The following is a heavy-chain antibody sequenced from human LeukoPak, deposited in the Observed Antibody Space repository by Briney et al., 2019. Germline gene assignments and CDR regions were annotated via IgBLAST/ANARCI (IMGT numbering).Heavy chain of an antibody. CDR2: INPNSGGT. V-gene: IGHV1-2*02. Sequence: ASVKVSCKASGSTFTGYYMHWVQQAPGQGLEWMGWINPNSGGTNYAQKFQGRVTMTRDTSISTAYMELSRLRSDDTAVYYCARDGRRYFDWFNWFDPWGQGTLVTVSS. CDR3: ARDGRRYFDWFNWFDP. CDR1: GSTFTGYY. J-gene: IGHJ5*02. D-gene: IGHD3-9*01.